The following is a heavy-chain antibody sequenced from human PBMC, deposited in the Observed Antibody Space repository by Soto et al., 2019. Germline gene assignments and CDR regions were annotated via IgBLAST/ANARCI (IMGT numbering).Heavy chain of an antibody. CDR1: GLTVRGKKY. Sequence: DVQLVASGGGLIQPGGSLRLSCAALGLTVRGKKYITWVRQAPGKGLEWVSALYDVDGTYYADSAKGRFTISRDHSNNIIYLQMNSLGPDDTAVYYCASWLEREHAYDIWGLGTMVTVSS. J-gene: IGHJ3*02. CDR3: ASWLEREHAYDI. CDR2: LYDVDGT. D-gene: IGHD1-1*01. V-gene: IGHV3-53*01.